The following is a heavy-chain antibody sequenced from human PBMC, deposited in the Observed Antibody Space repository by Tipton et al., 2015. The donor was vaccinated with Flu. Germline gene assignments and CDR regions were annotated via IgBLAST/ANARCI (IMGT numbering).Heavy chain of an antibody. CDR2: IYTSGST. Sequence: LRLSCTVSGGSISSYYWSWIRQPAGKGLEWIGRIYTSGSTNYNPSLKSRVTMSVDTSKNQFSLKLSSVTAADTAVYYCARDPLRHDFWSGYYGSWFDPWGQGTLVTVSS. V-gene: IGHV4-4*07. D-gene: IGHD3-3*01. CDR3: ARDPLRHDFWSGYYGSWFDP. J-gene: IGHJ5*02. CDR1: GGSISSYY.